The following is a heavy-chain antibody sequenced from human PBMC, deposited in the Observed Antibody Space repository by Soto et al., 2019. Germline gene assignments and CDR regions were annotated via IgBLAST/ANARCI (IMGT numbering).Heavy chain of an antibody. D-gene: IGHD1-26*01. Sequence: QVQLVQSGAEVKKPGASVRVSCKASGYTFTDYDINWVRQATGQGLEWMGWMNPSSGYTGYAQKFQGRVTMTWDTPISTAYMELSSLTSADTAVYYCARFVRHQLPTIDYWGQGALVTVSS. J-gene: IGHJ4*02. CDR2: MNPSSGYT. V-gene: IGHV1-8*01. CDR1: GYTFTDYD. CDR3: ARFVRHQLPTIDY.